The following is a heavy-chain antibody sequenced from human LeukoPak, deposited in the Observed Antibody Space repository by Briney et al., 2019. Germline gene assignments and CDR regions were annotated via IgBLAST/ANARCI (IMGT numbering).Heavy chain of an antibody. V-gene: IGHV4-34*01. CDR1: GGPFSGYY. Sequence: SETLSLTCAVYGGPFSGYYWSWIRQPPGKGLEWIGEINHSGSTNYNPSLKSRVTISVDTSKNQFSLKLSSVTAADTAVYYCARGLTYYDFWSGYRDYYYYGMDVWGQGTTVTVSS. CDR3: ARGLTYYDFWSGYRDYYYYGMDV. J-gene: IGHJ6*02. CDR2: INHSGST. D-gene: IGHD3-3*01.